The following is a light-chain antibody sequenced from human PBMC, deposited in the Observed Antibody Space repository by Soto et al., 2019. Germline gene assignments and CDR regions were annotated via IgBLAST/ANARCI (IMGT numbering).Light chain of an antibody. Sequence: EIVMTQSPATLSGSPGEIATLSCRASQSVSRKLAWYQQKPDQPPRLLIYGASTRATGIPARFSGSGSGTEFTLTISSLQSEDFAVYYCQQYNNWPPITFGQGTRLEIK. CDR1: QSVSRK. J-gene: IGKJ5*01. V-gene: IGKV3-15*01. CDR2: GAS. CDR3: QQYNNWPPIT.